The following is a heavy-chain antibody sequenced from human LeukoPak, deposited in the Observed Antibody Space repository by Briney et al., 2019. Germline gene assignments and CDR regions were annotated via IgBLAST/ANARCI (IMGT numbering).Heavy chain of an antibody. CDR2: IRGSGRAT. CDR1: GFMFSNYA. V-gene: IGHV3-23*01. CDR3: AKEDYYGSAANLDGMDV. D-gene: IGHD3-10*01. J-gene: IGHJ6*02. Sequence: GGSLRLSCAASGFMFSNYAMTWVRQAPGKGLEWVAGIRGSGRATNYADSVKGRFTISRDDFKKTLYLQMNSLRAGDTAVYYCAKEDYYGSAANLDGMDVWGQGTTVSVFS.